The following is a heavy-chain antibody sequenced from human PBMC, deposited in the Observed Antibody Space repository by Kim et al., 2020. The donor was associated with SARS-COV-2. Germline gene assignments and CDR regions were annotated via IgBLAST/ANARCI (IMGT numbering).Heavy chain of an antibody. CDR1: GGSFSGYY. CDR2: INHSGST. CDR3: ARVGRDGYNYVIVGSRYFQH. Sequence: SETLSLTCAVYGGSFSGYYWSWIRQPPGKGLEWIGEINHSGSTKYNPSLKSRVTISVDTSKNQFSLKLSSVTAADTAVYYFARVGRDGYNYVIVGSRYFQHWGQDTLVTVSS. J-gene: IGHJ1*01. D-gene: IGHD5-12*01. V-gene: IGHV4-34*01.